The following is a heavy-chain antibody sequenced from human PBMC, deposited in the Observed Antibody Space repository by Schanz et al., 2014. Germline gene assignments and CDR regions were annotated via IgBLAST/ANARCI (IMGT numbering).Heavy chain of an antibody. CDR1: GVSIRSHY. Sequence: QVQLRESGPGLVKPSETLSLTCTVSGVSIRSHYWSWIRQSPGRGLEWIGYIFHSGSTSYNPSFKSRLTMSVDTSKNEFSLRLSSVTAADTALYYCARVGGSGSPVNGMDVWGQGTTVTVSS. J-gene: IGHJ6*02. D-gene: IGHD3-10*01. V-gene: IGHV4-59*11. CDR3: ARVGGSGSPVNGMDV. CDR2: IFHSGST.